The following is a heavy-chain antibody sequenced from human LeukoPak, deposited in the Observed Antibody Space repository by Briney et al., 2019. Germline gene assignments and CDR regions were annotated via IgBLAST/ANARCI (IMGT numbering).Heavy chain of an antibody. CDR2: ISSSGSYI. CDR3: AKDSSSATVFDY. Sequence: GGSLRLSCAASGFTFSSYSMNWVRQAPGKGLEWVSSISSSGSYIYYADSVKGRFTISRDNSKNTLYLQMNSLRAEDTAVYYCAKDSSSATVFDYWGQGTLVTVSS. V-gene: IGHV3-21*04. D-gene: IGHD4-17*01. CDR1: GFTFSSYS. J-gene: IGHJ4*02.